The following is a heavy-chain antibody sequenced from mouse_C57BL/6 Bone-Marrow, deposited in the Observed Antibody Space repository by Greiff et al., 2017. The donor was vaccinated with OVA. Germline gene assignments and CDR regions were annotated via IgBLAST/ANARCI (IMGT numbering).Heavy chain of an antibody. V-gene: IGHV3-6*01. CDR1: GYSITSGYY. Sequence: EVKLQESGPGLVKPSQSLSLTCSVTGYSITSGYYWNWIRQFPGNKLEWMVYISSDGSNNSPPSLNNRISITRDTSKNQWFLKLNSVTTEDTATYYCARDTGWAWFAYWGQGTLVTVSA. CDR3: ARDTGWAWFAY. D-gene: IGHD3-3*01. CDR2: ISSDGSN. J-gene: IGHJ3*01.